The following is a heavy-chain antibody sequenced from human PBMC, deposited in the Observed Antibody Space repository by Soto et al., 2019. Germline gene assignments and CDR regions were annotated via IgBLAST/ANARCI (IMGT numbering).Heavy chain of an antibody. CDR1: GFTFSNYW. CDR3: SRFRNRGYFDL. V-gene: IGHV3-74*01. CDR2: INGDGVTA. Sequence: EVQLVESGGGLVQPGGSLRLSCAASGFTFSNYWMNWVRQAPGKGLVWLSRINGDGVTATYADSVKGRFTISRDNAKNALSLHMNSLRADDTAVYFCSRFRNRGYFDLWGQGALVTVSS. J-gene: IGHJ4*02. D-gene: IGHD3-16*01.